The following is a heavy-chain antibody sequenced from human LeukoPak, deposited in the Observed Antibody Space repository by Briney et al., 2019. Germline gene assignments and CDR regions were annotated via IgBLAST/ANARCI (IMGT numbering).Heavy chain of an antibody. Sequence: PGGSLRLSCAASGFTFSSYSMNWVRQAPGKGLEWVSSISSSSSYIYYADSVKGRFTISRDNAKNSLYLQMNSPRAEDTAVYYCAREFTVVNPRGFDYWGQGTLVTVSS. D-gene: IGHD4-23*01. CDR2: ISSSSSYI. CDR1: GFTFSSYS. V-gene: IGHV3-21*01. J-gene: IGHJ4*02. CDR3: AREFTVVNPRGFDY.